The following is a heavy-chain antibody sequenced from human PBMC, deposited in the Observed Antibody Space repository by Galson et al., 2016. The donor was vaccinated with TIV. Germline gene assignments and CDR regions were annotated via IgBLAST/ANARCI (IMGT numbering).Heavy chain of an antibody. CDR3: ASDRNTALDTYHQYYGMDV. CDR2: IIPLFGTI. CDR1: GGTFSTYV. Sequence: SVKVSCKASGGTFSTYVFNWVRLAPGQGLEWMGGIIPLFGTINYAQKFQGRVTITADESSTTVYMELNSLRSGDTVVYYCASDRNTALDTYHQYYGMDVWGRGTTVTVSS. V-gene: IGHV1-69*13. J-gene: IGHJ6*02. D-gene: IGHD5-18*01.